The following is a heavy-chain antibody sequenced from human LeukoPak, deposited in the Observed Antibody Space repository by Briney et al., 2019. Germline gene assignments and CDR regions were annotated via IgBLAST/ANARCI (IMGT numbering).Heavy chain of an antibody. CDR3: ARGAITIFGVVIIRGNWFDP. J-gene: IGHJ5*02. V-gene: IGHV4-34*01. Sequence: KPSETLSLTCAVYGGSFSGYYWSWIRQPPGKGLEWIGEINHSGSTNYNPSLKSRVTISVDTSKNQFSLKLSSVTAADTAVYYCARGAITIFGVVIIRGNWFDPWGQGTLVTVSS. CDR1: GGSFSGYY. CDR2: INHSGST. D-gene: IGHD3-3*01.